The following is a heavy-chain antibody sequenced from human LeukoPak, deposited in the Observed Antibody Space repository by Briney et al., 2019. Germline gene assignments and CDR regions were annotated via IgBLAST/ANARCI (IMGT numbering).Heavy chain of an antibody. CDR2: IYYSGST. Sequence: SETLSLACTVSGGSISSYYWSWIRQPPGKGLEWIGYIYYSGSTNYNPSLKSRVTISVDTSKNQFSLKLSSVTAADTAVYYCARRNLLSGAFDIWGQGTMVTVSS. J-gene: IGHJ3*02. CDR3: ARRNLLSGAFDI. D-gene: IGHD2-2*01. CDR1: GGSISSYY. V-gene: IGHV4-59*12.